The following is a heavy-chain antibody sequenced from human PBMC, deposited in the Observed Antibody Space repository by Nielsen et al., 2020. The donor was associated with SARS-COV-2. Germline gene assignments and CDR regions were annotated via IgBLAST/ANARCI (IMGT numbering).Heavy chain of an antibody. CDR2: ISGSGGST. CDR3: AKDRVGATWFDP. Sequence: ESLKISCAASGFTFSSYAMSWVRQAPGKGLEWVSAISGSGGSTYYADSVKGRFTISRDNSKNTLYLQMNSLRAEDTAVYYCAKDRVGATWFDPWGQGTLVTVSS. D-gene: IGHD1-26*01. V-gene: IGHV3-23*01. CDR1: GFTFSSYA. J-gene: IGHJ5*02.